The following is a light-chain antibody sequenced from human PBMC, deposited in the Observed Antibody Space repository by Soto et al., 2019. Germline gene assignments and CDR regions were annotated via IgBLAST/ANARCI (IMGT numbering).Light chain of an antibody. CDR3: QHYGSSSWT. CDR1: QSVSGD. Sequence: IVMTQSPVTLSVSPGQRATLSCRASQSVSGDFAWYQQKAGQPPKLLIYGATTRATGIPARFSGSGSGTEFTLTISSLQSEDFAVYYCQHYGSSSWTFGQGTKVEIK. V-gene: IGKV3-15*01. CDR2: GAT. J-gene: IGKJ1*01.